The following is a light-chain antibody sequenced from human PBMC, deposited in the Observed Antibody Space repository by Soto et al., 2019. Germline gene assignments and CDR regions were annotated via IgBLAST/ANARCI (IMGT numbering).Light chain of an antibody. CDR2: DTS. V-gene: IGKV3-11*02. CDR3: QQRANWPRT. CDR1: HSIGTY. J-gene: IGKJ1*01. Sequence: VLTQSPATLSLSPGERATLSCRASHSIGTYLGWYQHKPGQAPTLLIYDTSNRAAGIPARFSGSGSERDFTLTISSLEPEEFAVYYCQQRANWPRTFGQGTKVEIK.